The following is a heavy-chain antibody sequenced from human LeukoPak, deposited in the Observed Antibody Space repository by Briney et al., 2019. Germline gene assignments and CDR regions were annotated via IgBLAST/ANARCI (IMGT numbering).Heavy chain of an antibody. CDR2: ISVNNGDT. V-gene: IGHV1-18*01. D-gene: IGHD6-19*01. Sequence: ASVKVSCKASGYSFINYGISWVRQAPGQGLEWMGWISVNNGDTNFAQKLQDRVTMTTDTSTSTAYMELRSLRSDDTAVYYCAREGYTSGFPFDIWGQGTMVTVSS. CDR1: GYSFINYG. CDR3: AREGYTSGFPFDI. J-gene: IGHJ3*02.